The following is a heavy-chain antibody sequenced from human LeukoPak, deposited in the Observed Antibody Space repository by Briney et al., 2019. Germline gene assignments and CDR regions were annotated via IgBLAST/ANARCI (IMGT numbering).Heavy chain of an antibody. J-gene: IGHJ5*02. CDR3: ARDYCTSTTCPNWFDP. CDR2: IYHSGST. V-gene: IGHV4-39*07. D-gene: IGHD2-2*01. CDR1: GGSISSTNYY. Sequence: PSETLSLTCTVSGGSISSTNYYWGWIRQPPGKGLEWIGEIYHSGSTNYNLSLKSRVTISVDKSKNQFSLKLNSVTAADTAVYYCARDYCTSTTCPNWFDPWGQGTLVTVSS.